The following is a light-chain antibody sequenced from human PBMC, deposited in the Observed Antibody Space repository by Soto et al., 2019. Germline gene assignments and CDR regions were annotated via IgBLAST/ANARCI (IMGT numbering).Light chain of an antibody. J-gene: IGKJ1*01. CDR2: GAS. CDR3: QQYNNWPRT. V-gene: IGKV3-15*01. CDR1: LSVTTN. Sequence: EVMMTHSLATLTVSPSEINTLFCMASLSVTTNLTWSQQKPGQAPMLLIYGASTRATGIPARFSGSGSGTDFTLTISSLQSEDFAVYYCQQYNNWPRTFGQGTK.